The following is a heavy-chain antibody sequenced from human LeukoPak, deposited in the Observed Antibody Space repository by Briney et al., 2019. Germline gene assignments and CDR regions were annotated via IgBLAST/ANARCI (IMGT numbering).Heavy chain of an antibody. Sequence: ASVKVSCKASGYTFTNYGMTWVRQAPGQGLECMGWINTNTGNPTYAQGFTGRFVFSLDTSVSTTYLQISSLKAEDTAVYYCARVLLRFLEGTIDYWGQGALVTVSS. CDR1: GYTFTNYG. CDR3: ARVLLRFLEGTIDY. D-gene: IGHD3-3*01. J-gene: IGHJ4*02. V-gene: IGHV7-4-1*02. CDR2: INTNTGNP.